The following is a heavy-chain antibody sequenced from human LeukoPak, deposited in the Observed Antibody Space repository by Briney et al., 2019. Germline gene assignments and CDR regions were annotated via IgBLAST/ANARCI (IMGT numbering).Heavy chain of an antibody. CDR2: MYVSGST. D-gene: IGHD6-13*01. CDR1: GDSISSYY. J-gene: IGHJ6*02. CDR3: ARAPWGIAAAGPSYYYYYGMDV. V-gene: IGHV4-4*07. Sequence: SETLSLTCTVSGDSISSYYWSWIRQPAGKGLEWIGRMYVSGSTNYNPSLKSRVTMSVDTSKNQFSLKMTSVTAADTAVYYCARAPWGIAAAGPSYYYYYGMDVWGQGTTVTVSS.